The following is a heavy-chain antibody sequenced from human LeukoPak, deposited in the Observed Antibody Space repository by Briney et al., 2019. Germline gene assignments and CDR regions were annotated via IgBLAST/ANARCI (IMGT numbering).Heavy chain of an antibody. CDR2: MYPGDSDT. CDR1: GYSFTNYW. D-gene: IGHD3-9*01. J-gene: IGHJ4*02. Sequence: GESLKISCKGSGYSFTNYWIGWVRQMPGKGLEWVGFMYPGDSDTRYSPSFQGQVTISADKSISTVYLQWSSLKASDTAMYYCARWVEVNRLASTAYYRGLYYFGYWGQGTLVSVSS. V-gene: IGHV5-51*01. CDR3: ARWVEVNRLASTAYYRGLYYFGY.